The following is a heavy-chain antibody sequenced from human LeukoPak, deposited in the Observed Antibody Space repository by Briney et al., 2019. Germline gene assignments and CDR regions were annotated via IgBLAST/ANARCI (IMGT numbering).Heavy chain of an antibody. V-gene: IGHV4-61*02. Sequence: PSETLSLTCTVSGDSISSGGYYCSWVRQPAGKGLEWIGRIYTSGTTNYSPSLKSRVTISLDTSKDQFSLKINSVTAADTAVYYCARGEYSSSHLDYWGQGILVTVSS. CDR2: IYTSGTT. CDR3: ARGEYSSSHLDY. J-gene: IGHJ4*02. CDR1: GDSISSGGYY. D-gene: IGHD6-6*01.